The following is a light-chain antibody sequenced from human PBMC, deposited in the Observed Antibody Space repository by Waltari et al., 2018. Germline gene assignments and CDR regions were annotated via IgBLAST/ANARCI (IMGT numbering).Light chain of an antibody. V-gene: IGKV1-5*01. CDR3: QQYNSYLSS. CDR2: DGS. J-gene: IGKJ2*01. Sequence: IAMTQSPSTLSASVGASAPITCRASQNIGTWVAWYQQKPGKAPKLLIFDGSTLESGVPSRFSGSASGTDFTLTINSLQPDDFASYFCQQYNSYLSSFGQGTKLEI. CDR1: QNIGTW.